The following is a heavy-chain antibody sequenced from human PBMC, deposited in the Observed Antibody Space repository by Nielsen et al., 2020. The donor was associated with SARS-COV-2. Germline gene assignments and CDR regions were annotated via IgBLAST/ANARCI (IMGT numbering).Heavy chain of an antibody. CDR2: ISSSSSYI. Sequence: WIRQPPGKGLEWVSSISSSSSYIYYADSLKGRFTVSRDNAKKSVYLQMNSLRAEDTAVYYCARSLYCGGDCYSPYYFDFWGRGTLVTVSS. D-gene: IGHD2-21*02. V-gene: IGHV3-21*01. CDR3: ARSLYCGGDCYSPYYFDF. J-gene: IGHJ4*02.